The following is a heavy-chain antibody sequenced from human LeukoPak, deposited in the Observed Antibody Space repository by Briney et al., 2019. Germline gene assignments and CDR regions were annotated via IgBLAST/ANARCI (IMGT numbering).Heavy chain of an antibody. V-gene: IGHV3-30*03. CDR1: GFTFSSYG. CDR2: ISYDGSNK. CDR3: AGVGATGLDY. D-gene: IGHD1-26*01. Sequence: PGRSLRLSCAASGFTFSSYGMHWVRQAPGKGLEWVAVISYDGSNKYYADSVKGRFTISRDNSKNTLYLQMNSLRAEDTAVYYCAGVGATGLDYWGQGTLVTVSS. J-gene: IGHJ4*02.